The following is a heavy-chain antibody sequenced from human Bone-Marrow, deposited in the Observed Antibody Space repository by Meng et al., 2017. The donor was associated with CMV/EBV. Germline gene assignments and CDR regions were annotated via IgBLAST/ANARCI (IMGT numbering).Heavy chain of an antibody. Sequence: ASVKVSCKASGHTFSNYGINWVRQAPGQGLEWMGWINANRGGTHYAEKFQDRVALTRDKSISTAYMELTSLTSDDTAVYYCARVGGPLNGDYYDYWGPGTLVTVSS. D-gene: IGHD4-17*01. V-gene: IGHV1-2*02. CDR3: ARVGGPLNGDYYDY. CDR1: GHTFSNYG. J-gene: IGHJ4*02. CDR2: INANRGGT.